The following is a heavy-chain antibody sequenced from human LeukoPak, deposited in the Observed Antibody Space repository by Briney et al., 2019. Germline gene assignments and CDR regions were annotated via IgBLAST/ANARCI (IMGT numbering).Heavy chain of an antibody. CDR3: ARVLLWFGEFDY. CDR1: GFTLSSYG. J-gene: IGHJ4*02. V-gene: IGHV3-30*02. D-gene: IGHD3-10*01. Sequence: PGGSLRLSCAASGFTLSSYGMHWVRQAPGKGLEWVAFIRFDGSNKYYADSVKGRFTISRDNSKNTLYLQMNSLRDEDTAVYYCARVLLWFGEFDYWGQGTLVTVSS. CDR2: IRFDGSNK.